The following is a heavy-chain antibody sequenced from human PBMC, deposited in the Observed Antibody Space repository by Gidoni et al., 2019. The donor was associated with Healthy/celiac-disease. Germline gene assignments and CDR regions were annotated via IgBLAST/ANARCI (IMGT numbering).Heavy chain of an antibody. CDR2: IYYSGST. J-gene: IGHJ3*02. V-gene: IGHV4-31*03. CDR3: ARAVVVPAAARPRTAFDI. Sequence: QVQLQESGPGLVKPSQTLSLTCTVSGGSISSGGYYWSGIRQHPGKGLEWIGYIYYSGSTYSNPSLKSRVTISVDTSKNQFSLKMSSVTAADTAVYYCARAVVVPAAARPRTAFDIWGQGTMVTVSS. D-gene: IGHD2-2*01. CDR1: GGSISSGGYY.